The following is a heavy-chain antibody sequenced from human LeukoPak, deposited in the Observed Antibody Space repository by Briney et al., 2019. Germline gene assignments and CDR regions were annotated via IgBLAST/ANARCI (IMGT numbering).Heavy chain of an antibody. CDR2: ISAYNGNT. CDR3: ARLSFRYSSSSDAFDI. D-gene: IGHD6-6*01. Sequence: GASVKVSCKASGYTFTSYGISWVRQAPGQGLEWMGWISAYNGNTNYAQKLQGRVTMTTDTSTSTAYMELRSLRSDDTAVYYCARLSFRYSSSSDAFDIWGQGTMVTVSS. V-gene: IGHV1-18*01. J-gene: IGHJ3*02. CDR1: GYTFTSYG.